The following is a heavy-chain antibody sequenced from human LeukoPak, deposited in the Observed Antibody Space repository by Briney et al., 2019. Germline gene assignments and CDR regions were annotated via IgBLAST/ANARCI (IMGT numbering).Heavy chain of an antibody. V-gene: IGHV4-61*02. J-gene: IGHJ5*02. CDR1: GGSISSGSYY. D-gene: IGHD1-26*01. Sequence: PSETLSLTCTVSGGSISSGSYYWSWIRQPAGKGLEWIGRIYTSGSTNYNPSLKSRVTISVDTSKNQFSLKLSSVTAADTAVYYCAANSGSFEGWFDPWGQGTLVTVSS. CDR3: AANSGSFEGWFDP. CDR2: IYTSGST.